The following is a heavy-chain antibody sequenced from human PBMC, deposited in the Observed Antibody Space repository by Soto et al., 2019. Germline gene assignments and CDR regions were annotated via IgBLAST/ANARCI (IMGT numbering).Heavy chain of an antibody. D-gene: IGHD3-22*01. J-gene: IGHJ4*02. V-gene: IGHV5-10-1*01. CDR3: ARQIYDSDTGPNFKYYFDS. Sequence: GESLKISCKGSGYSFAGYWITWVRQKPGKGLEWMGRIDPSGSQTYYSPSFRGHVTISATKSITTVFLQWSSLRASDTAMYYCARQIYDSDTGPNFKYYFDSWGQGTPVTV. CDR2: IDPSGSQT. CDR1: GYSFAGYW.